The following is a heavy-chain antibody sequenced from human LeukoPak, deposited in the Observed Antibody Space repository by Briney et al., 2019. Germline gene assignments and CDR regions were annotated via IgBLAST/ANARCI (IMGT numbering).Heavy chain of an antibody. D-gene: IGHD2-2*01. V-gene: IGHV4-59*01. J-gene: IGHJ4*02. CDR2: IYYSGST. CDR1: GDSISNYY. Sequence: SSETLSLTCTVSGDSISNYYWSWIRQPPGKGLEWIGYIYYSGSTNYNPSLKSRVTISVDTSKNQFSLKLSSVTATDTAVYYCARGGGDIVVDPLDYWGQGTLVTVSS. CDR3: ARGGGDIVVDPLDY.